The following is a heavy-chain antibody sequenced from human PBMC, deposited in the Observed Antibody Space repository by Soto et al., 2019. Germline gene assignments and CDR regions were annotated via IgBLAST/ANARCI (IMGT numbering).Heavy chain of an antibody. Sequence: GGSLRLSCQASGFNFDDYGMHWVRQSPGKGLEWVAVITYDGSFQYYADSVKGRFTISRDNSKNTLSLHLNTLKPEDTAVYHCAKDRVGGTFYTPLAFWGQGTLVTVSS. CDR2: ITYDGSFQ. CDR3: AKDRVGGTFYTPLAF. V-gene: IGHV3-30*18. D-gene: IGHD1-7*01. J-gene: IGHJ4*02. CDR1: GFNFDDYG.